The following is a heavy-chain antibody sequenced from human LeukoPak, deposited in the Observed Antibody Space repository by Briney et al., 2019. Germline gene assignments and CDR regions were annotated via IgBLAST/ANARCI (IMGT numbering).Heavy chain of an antibody. CDR3: AADRDFWSGSMDV. J-gene: IGHJ6*04. Sequence: GGSLRLSCAASGFTVSSNYMTWVRQAPGKGLEWVASVKKDASEKYYVDSVKGRFTISRDNAKNSLYLQMSSLRSEDTAVYYCAADRDFWSGSMDVWGKGTTVTVSS. CDR1: GFTVSSNY. CDR2: VKKDASEK. D-gene: IGHD3-3*01. V-gene: IGHV3-7*03.